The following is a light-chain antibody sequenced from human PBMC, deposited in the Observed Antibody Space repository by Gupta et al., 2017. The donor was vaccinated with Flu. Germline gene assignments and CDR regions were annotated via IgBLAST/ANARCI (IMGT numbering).Light chain of an antibody. CDR3: QQAASSSTCVV. Sequence: YALTQPPSVSVSPGQTARRTCSGDAFPKQYAYWYQQKQGQEPVLLIVYDSERPSGIPDRFLCYTSGTNATSLTIGVEAEEEADDYWQQAASSSTCVVFGGGTKVTVL. CDR1: AFPKQY. J-gene: IGLJ2*01. V-gene: IGLV3-25*02. CDR2: YDS.